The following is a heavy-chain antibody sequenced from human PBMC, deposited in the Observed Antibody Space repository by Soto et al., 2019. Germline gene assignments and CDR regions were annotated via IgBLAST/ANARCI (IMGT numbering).Heavy chain of an antibody. CDR1: GYTFPSYD. D-gene: IGHD4-17*01. Sequence: QVQLVQSGAEVKKPGASVKVSCKASGYTFPSYDINWVRQATGQGLEWMGWMHPNSGNTGYAQKFQGRVTMTRNTSRSTAYMELSSLRSEDTSVYYCARSTNDYGDRHWGQGTLVPVSS. J-gene: IGHJ4*02. CDR3: ARSTNDYGDRH. CDR2: MHPNSGNT. V-gene: IGHV1-8*01.